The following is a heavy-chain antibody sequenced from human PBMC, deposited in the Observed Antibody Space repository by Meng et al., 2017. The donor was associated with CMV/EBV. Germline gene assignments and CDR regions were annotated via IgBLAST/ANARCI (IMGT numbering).Heavy chain of an antibody. CDR2: ISSSSSTI. CDR1: GFTFSSYS. J-gene: IGHJ5*02. Sequence: GGSLRLSCAASGFTFSSYSMNWVRQAPGKGLEWVSYISSSSSTIYYADSVKGRFTISRDNAKNSLYLQMNSLRAEDTAVYYCARDGGGSSRYGGWFDPWGQGTLVTVSS. CDR3: ARDGGGSSRYGGWFDP. V-gene: IGHV3-48*04. D-gene: IGHD6-13*01.